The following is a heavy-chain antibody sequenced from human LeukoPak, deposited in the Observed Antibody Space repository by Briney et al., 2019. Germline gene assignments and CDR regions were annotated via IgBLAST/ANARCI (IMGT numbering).Heavy chain of an antibody. CDR2: IYPGDSDT. D-gene: IGHD7-27*01. Sequence: GESLKISCKGSGYRFTTYWIGWVRQMPGKGLEWMGIIYPGDSDTRYSPSFQGQVTISADKSITPAYLQWNSLKASDTAMYYCARQTGDNAFDIWGRGTMVTVSS. J-gene: IGHJ3*02. CDR1: GYRFTTYW. CDR3: ARQTGDNAFDI. V-gene: IGHV5-51*01.